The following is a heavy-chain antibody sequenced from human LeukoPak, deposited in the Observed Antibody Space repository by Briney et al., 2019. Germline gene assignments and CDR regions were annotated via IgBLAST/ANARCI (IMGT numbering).Heavy chain of an antibody. J-gene: IGHJ2*01. CDR1: GGSISSYY. Sequence: PSEPLSLTCTVSGGSISSYYWSWIRQPPGKGLEWIGYIYYSGTTIYNRALKSRVTISVGTSKNQFSLKLNSVTAADTAVYYFARRAAPNWYFDLWGRGTLVTVSS. V-gene: IGHV4-59*08. CDR2: IYYSGTT. D-gene: IGHD6-13*01. CDR3: ARRAAPNWYFDL.